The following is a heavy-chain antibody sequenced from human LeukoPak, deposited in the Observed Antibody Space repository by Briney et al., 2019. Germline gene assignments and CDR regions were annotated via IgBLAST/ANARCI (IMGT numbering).Heavy chain of an antibody. D-gene: IGHD3-16*02. Sequence: GGSLRLSCAASGFTFSSYSVNRVRQAPGKGLEWVSSISSSSSYIYYADSVKGRFTISRDNAKNSLYLQMNSLRAEDTAVYYCAKARFGGVIVLFDYWGQGTLVTVSS. CDR1: GFTFSSYS. J-gene: IGHJ4*02. CDR3: AKARFGGVIVLFDY. V-gene: IGHV3-21*01. CDR2: ISSSSSYI.